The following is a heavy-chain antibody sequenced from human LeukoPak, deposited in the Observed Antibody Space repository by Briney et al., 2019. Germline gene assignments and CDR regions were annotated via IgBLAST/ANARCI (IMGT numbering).Heavy chain of an antibody. CDR2: INPNSGGT. CDR1: GYTFTDYY. CDR3: ARVLEMATPGGDY. Sequence: GASVKVSCKASGYTFTDYYMHWVRQAPGQGLEWMGWINPNSGGTNYAQKFQGRVTMTRDTSISTAYMELSRLRSDDTAVFYCARVLEMATPGGDYWGQGTRVTVSS. V-gene: IGHV1-2*02. J-gene: IGHJ4*02. D-gene: IGHD5-24*01.